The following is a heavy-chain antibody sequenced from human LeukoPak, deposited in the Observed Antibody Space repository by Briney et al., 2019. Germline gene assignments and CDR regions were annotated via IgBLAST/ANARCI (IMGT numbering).Heavy chain of an antibody. CDR1: GFIFSSYE. Sequence: QPGGSLRLSCAASGFIFSSYEMNWVRQAPGKGVEWVSYISASGGNLYYADSVKGRFTISRDNAKKSLYLQMNSLRAEDTAVYYCARGPLFGYYWGQGALVTVSS. CDR2: ISASGGNL. V-gene: IGHV3-48*03. J-gene: IGHJ4*02. D-gene: IGHD3-10*01. CDR3: ARGPLFGYY.